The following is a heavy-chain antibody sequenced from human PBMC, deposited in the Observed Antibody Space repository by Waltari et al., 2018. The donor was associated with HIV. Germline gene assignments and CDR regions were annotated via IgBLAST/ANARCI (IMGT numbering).Heavy chain of an antibody. V-gene: IGHV4-59*01. CDR2: IYYSGST. CDR3: ARSRRPNSEYMVRGFPGWFDP. CDR1: GGSIRSYS. J-gene: IGHJ5*02. D-gene: IGHD3-10*01. Sequence: QVQMQESGPGLVKPSETLSLTCTVSGGSIRSYSWSWNRQAPGKGLEWIGYIYYSGSTNYNPSLKSRVTISVDTSKNQFSLKLSSVTAADTAVYYCARSRRPNSEYMVRGFPGWFDPWGQGTLVTVSS.